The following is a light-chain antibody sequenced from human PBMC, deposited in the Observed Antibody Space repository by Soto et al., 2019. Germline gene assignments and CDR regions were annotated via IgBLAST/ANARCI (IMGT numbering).Light chain of an antibody. Sequence: QSALTQPASVSGSPGQSITISCTGTSSDVGGYDYVYWYQHHPGKAPKLMIYEVNNRPSGVSNRFSGSKSGNTACLTISGLQAEDEADYFCSSYTRTNARVFGGGTQLTVL. CDR3: SSYTRTNARV. V-gene: IGLV2-14*01. CDR2: EVN. CDR1: SSDVGGYDY. J-gene: IGLJ3*02.